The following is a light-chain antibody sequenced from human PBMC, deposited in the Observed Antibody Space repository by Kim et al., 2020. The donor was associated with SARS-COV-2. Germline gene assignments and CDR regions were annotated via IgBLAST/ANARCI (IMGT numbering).Light chain of an antibody. CDR2: QDS. V-gene: IGLV3-1*01. CDR1: NLGDKY. Sequence: SVSPGQTARITCSGDNLGDKYACWYQQKPGQSPVLVIYQDSKRPSGIPERFSGSNSGNTATLTISGTQAMDEADYYCQAWDSSTAVFGGGTQLTVL. J-gene: IGLJ3*02. CDR3: QAWDSSTAV.